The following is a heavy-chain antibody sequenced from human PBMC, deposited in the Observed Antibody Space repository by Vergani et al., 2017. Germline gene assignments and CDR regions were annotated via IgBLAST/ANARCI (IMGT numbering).Heavy chain of an antibody. Sequence: QVQLVESGGGVVQRGGSLRLSCATSGFTLSNYDMQWIRQGPGKGLEFVAFIQFDGSNQYYADSVKGRFTLSRDFSKNTLYLQMNSLRTDDTATYYSAKHFTGWGIDYWSQGTQVIVSS. CDR1: GFTLSNYD. CDR3: AKHFTGWGIDY. V-gene: IGHV3-30*02. J-gene: IGHJ4*02. D-gene: IGHD3-16*01. CDR2: IQFDGSNQ.